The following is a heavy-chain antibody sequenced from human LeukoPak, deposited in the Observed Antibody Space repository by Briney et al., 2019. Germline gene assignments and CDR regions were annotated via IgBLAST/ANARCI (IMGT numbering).Heavy chain of an antibody. V-gene: IGHV1-2*02. CDR3: ARDLLGRDYYYYMDV. Sequence: ASVKVSCKASGYTFTGYYMHWVRQAPGRGLEWMGWINPNSGGTNYAQKFQGRVTMTRDTSISTAYMELSRLRSDDTAVYYCARDLLGRDYYYYMDVWGKGTTVTVSS. J-gene: IGHJ6*03. CDR2: INPNSGGT. D-gene: IGHD2-2*01. CDR1: GYTFTGYY.